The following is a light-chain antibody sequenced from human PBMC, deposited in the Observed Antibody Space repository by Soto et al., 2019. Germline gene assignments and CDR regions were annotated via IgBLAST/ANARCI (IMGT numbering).Light chain of an antibody. CDR3: QQRSNWPLT. CDR2: DAS. Sequence: EIVSTQSPATLSLSPGERATLSCRASQSVSSYLAWYQQKPGQAPRLLIYDASNRATGIPARFSGSGSGTDFTLIICSLEPEDFAVYYCQQRSNWPLTFGQGTRLEIK. J-gene: IGKJ5*01. V-gene: IGKV3-11*01. CDR1: QSVSSY.